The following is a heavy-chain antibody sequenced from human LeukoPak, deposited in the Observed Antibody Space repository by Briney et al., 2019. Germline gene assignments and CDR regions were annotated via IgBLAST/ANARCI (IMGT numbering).Heavy chain of an antibody. J-gene: IGHJ4*02. CDR1: GYTFTGYY. CDR2: INPNSGGT. CDR3: ASNEGMAAPFDY. V-gene: IGHV1-2*06. Sequence: ASVKVSCKASGYTFTGYYMHWVRQAPGQGLEWMGRINPNSGGTNYAQKFQGRVTMTRDTSISTAYMELSRLRSDDTAVYYCASNEGMAAPFDYWGQGTLVTVSS. D-gene: IGHD6-13*01.